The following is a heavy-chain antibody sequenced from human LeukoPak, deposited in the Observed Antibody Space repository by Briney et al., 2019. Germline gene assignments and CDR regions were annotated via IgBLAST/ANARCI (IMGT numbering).Heavy chain of an antibody. CDR2: IYPGDSDT. CDR3: ARLAYCGGDCYSAWDY. V-gene: IGHV5-51*01. D-gene: IGHD2-21*02. J-gene: IGHJ4*02. CDR1: GYSFTSYW. Sequence: GESLKISCKGSGYSFTSYWIGWVRQMPGKGLEWKGIIYPGDSDTRYSPSFQGQVTISADKSISTAYLQWSSLKASDTAMYYCARLAYCGGDCYSAWDYWGQGTLVTVSS.